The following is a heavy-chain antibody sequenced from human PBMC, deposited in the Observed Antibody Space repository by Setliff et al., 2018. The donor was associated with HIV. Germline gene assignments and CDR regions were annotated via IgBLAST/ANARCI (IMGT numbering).Heavy chain of an antibody. CDR2: ISAYIGDT. Sequence: ASVKVSCKTSGYPFDSYGISWVRQAPGQGLEWMGWISAYIGDTKYAQRFQGRVTMTTDPSTPTAYMELRSLKSEDTAVYYCARAVGGSNHFDYSGYQDFWGQGTRVTVSS. V-gene: IGHV1-18*01. J-gene: IGHJ4*02. CDR1: GYPFDSYG. D-gene: IGHD3-22*01. CDR3: ARAVGGSNHFDYSGYQDF.